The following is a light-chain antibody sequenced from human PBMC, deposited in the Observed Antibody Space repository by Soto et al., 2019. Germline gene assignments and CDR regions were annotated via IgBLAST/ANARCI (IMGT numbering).Light chain of an antibody. Sequence: DIQMTQSPSSLSASVGDRVTITCRASQSISSYLNWYQQKPGKAPKLLIYAASSLQSGVPSRFSGSGSGTDFTLTFSSLQPEDFATYYCQQSYSTSCTFGQGTKLEIK. CDR3: QQSYSTSCT. CDR2: AAS. CDR1: QSISSY. J-gene: IGKJ2*02. V-gene: IGKV1-39*01.